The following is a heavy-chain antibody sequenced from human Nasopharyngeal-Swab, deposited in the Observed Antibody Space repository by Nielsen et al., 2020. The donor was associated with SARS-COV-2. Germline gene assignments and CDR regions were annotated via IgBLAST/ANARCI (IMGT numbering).Heavy chain of an antibody. J-gene: IGHJ4*02. V-gene: IGHV6-1*01. Sequence: SLPLSLTWAIDGDSVSSNSAAWNWSRQSTSRGLEWLGRTNYRSKWYNDYAVSVKSRITINPDTSKNQFSLQLNSVTPEDTAVYYCARDSALSVEYWGQGTLVTVS. D-gene: IGHD2-2*01. CDR2: TNYRSKWYN. CDR1: GDSVSSNSAA. CDR3: ARDSALSVEY.